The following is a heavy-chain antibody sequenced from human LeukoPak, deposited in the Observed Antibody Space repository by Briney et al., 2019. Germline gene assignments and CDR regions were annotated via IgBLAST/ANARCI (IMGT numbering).Heavy chain of an antibody. J-gene: IGHJ4*02. Sequence: GESLKISCKGSGYSFTSYWIGWVRQMPGKGQEWMGIIYPGDSATRYSPSFQGQVTISADKSISTAYLQWSSLKASDTAMYYCARQGRAAAGDLDYWGQGTLVTASS. D-gene: IGHD6-13*01. CDR1: GYSFTSYW. CDR2: IYPGDSAT. CDR3: ARQGRAAAGDLDY. V-gene: IGHV5-51*01.